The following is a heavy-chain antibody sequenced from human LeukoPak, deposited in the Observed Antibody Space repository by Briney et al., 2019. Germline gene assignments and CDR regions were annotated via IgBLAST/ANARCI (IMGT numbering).Heavy chain of an antibody. J-gene: IGHJ6*03. V-gene: IGHV3-48*04. CDR1: GFTFSSYS. Sequence: PGGSLRLSCAASGFTFSSYSMNWVRQAPGKGLEWVSYISSSSSTIYYADSVKGRFTISRDNAKNSLNLQMNSLRAEDTAVYYCARDGSTVTSYYYMDVWGKGTTVTVSS. D-gene: IGHD4-17*01. CDR2: ISSSSSTI. CDR3: ARDGSTVTSYYYMDV.